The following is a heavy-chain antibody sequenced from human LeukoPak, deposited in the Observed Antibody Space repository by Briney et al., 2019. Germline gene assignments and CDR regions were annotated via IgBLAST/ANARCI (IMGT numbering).Heavy chain of an antibody. D-gene: IGHD3-10*01. CDR1: GFTFGDYA. CDR2: IRSKAYGGTT. CDR3: TRGYYGSGSYYVPGGYFDY. V-gene: IGHV3-49*04. J-gene: IGHJ4*02. Sequence: GSLRLSCTASGFTFGDYAMSWVRQAPGKGLEWVGFIRSKAYGGTTEYAASVKGRFTISRDDSKSIAYLQMNSLKTEDTAVYYCTRGYYGSGSYYVPGGYFDYWGQGTLVTVSS.